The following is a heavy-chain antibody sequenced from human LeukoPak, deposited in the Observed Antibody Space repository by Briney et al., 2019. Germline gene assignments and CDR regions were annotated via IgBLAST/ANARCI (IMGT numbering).Heavy chain of an antibody. CDR3: ARSPSRSGWSGSYLGIY. V-gene: IGHV4-34*01. CDR1: DGSFSAYY. CDR2: INHGGIT. J-gene: IGHJ4*02. D-gene: IGHD3-3*01. Sequence: SETLSLTCAVYDGSFSAYYWSWLRQSPGKGLEWIGQINHGGITSYSPSLKSRVTISLDTSKNQFSLNLSSVTAADTAVYYCARSPSRSGWSGSYLGIYWGQGTLVTVSS.